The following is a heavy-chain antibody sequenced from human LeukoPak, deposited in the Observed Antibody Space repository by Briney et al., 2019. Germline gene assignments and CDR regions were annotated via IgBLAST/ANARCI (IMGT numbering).Heavy chain of an antibody. D-gene: IGHD3-9*01. CDR2: IVVGSGDT. J-gene: IGHJ4*02. CDR3: ARTYYDILTGYYPLGY. V-gene: IGHV1-58*01. Sequence: ASVKASRKASGFTFTTSAVQWVRQARGQRLEWIGRIVVGSGDTNYAQKLQGRVTMTTDTSTSTAYMELRSLRSDDTAVYYCARTYYDILTGYYPLGYWGQGTLVTVSS. CDR1: GFTFTTSA.